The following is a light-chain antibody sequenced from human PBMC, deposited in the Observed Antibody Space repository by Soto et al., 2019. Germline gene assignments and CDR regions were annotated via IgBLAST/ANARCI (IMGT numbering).Light chain of an antibody. J-gene: IGKJ2*01. CDR2: GAS. CDR1: QSVSTTY. CDR3: QLYGTSPPTYT. Sequence: EIVLTQSPGTLSLSPGERATLSCRASQSVSTTYLAWYQQKLGQAPRLLIFGASTRVTGIPDRFSGSGSGTALPLSISSLVPEHFALYYCQLYGTSPPTYTFGQGTKLEIK. V-gene: IGKV3-20*01.